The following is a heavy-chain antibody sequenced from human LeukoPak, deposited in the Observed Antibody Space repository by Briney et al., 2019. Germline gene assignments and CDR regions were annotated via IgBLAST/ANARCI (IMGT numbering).Heavy chain of an antibody. J-gene: IGHJ4*02. CDR3: ARDIWRWLL. CDR2: IKQDGSEK. D-gene: IGHD2-15*01. CDR1: GFTFSSYF. V-gene: IGHV3-7*01. Sequence: GGSLRLSCAASGFTFSSYFMSWVRQAPGKGLEWVANIKQDGSEKYYGDSVRGRFTISRDNAKNSVYLQMNSLRVEDTAVYYCARDIWRWLLWGQGTLVTVSS.